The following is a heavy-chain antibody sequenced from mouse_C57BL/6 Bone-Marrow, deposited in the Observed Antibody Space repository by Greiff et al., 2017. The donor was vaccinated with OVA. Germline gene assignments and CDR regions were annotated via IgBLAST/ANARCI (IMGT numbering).Heavy chain of an antibody. D-gene: IGHD2-5*01. Sequence: QVHVKQPGAELVKPGASVKLSCKASGYTFTSYWMHWVKQRPGRGLEWIGRIDPNSGGTKYNEKFKSKATLTVDKPSSTAYMQLSSLTSEDSAVYYCARWDYSNPYWYFDVWGTGTTVTVSS. CDR1: GYTFTSYW. J-gene: IGHJ1*03. V-gene: IGHV1-72*01. CDR3: ARWDYSNPYWYFDV. CDR2: IDPNSGGT.